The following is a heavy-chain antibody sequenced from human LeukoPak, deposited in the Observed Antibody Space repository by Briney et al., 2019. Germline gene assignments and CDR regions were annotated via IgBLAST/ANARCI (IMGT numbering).Heavy chain of an antibody. Sequence: GGTLRLSCAASGFTFSAYGMSWVRQAPGKGLEWVSAISGSGDNKHYSDSVKGRFTISRDNSKNTLYLQMNSLRAEDTAVYYCAKKPGYSSGWYAEYFQHWGQGTLVTVSS. CDR2: ISGSGDNK. J-gene: IGHJ1*01. D-gene: IGHD6-19*01. CDR1: GFTFSAYG. V-gene: IGHV3-23*01. CDR3: AKKPGYSSGWYAEYFQH.